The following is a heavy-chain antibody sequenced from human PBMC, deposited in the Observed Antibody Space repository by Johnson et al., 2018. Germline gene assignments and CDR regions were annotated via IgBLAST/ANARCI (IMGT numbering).Heavy chain of an antibody. CDR1: GFSLSRYY. Sequence: LVESGGGSVHPGGSLRLXCTTSGFSLSRYYMTWVRQAPGKGLEWVANIKQDGSEKFYVDSVKGRFTISRDNAQNSLSLQMNSLRVEDTAVYYCAGGSGWLVDHWGQGVQVTVS. CDR3: AGGSGWLVDH. J-gene: IGHJ4*02. CDR2: IKQDGSEK. V-gene: IGHV3-7*01. D-gene: IGHD6-19*01.